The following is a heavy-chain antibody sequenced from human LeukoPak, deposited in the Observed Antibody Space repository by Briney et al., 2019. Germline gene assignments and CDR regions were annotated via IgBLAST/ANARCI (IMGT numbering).Heavy chain of an antibody. CDR3: ARVPSIITIFGVVTHSNWFDP. Sequence: ASVKVSCKASGGTFSSYAISWVRQAPGQGLEWMGGIIPIFGTANYAQKFQGRVTITTDESTSTAYMELSSLRSEDTAVYYCARVPSIITIFGVVTHSNWFDPWGQGTLVTVSS. J-gene: IGHJ5*02. CDR2: IIPIFGTA. V-gene: IGHV1-69*05. D-gene: IGHD3-3*01. CDR1: GGTFSSYA.